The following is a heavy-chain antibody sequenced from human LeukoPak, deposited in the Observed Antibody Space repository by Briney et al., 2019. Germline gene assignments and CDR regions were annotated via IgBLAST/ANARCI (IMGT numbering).Heavy chain of an antibody. Sequence: SETLSLTCTVSGFSISSCHYWGWTRPPPGEWLEWIASISHSGTTFYNPSLKSRVTISVDTSKNQFSLTVTSVTAADTAVYYCSRGQSISAVAVWGQGTLVTVSS. V-gene: IGHV4-38-2*02. D-gene: IGHD6-13*01. CDR2: ISHSGTT. CDR1: GFSISSCHY. CDR3: SRGQSISAVAV. J-gene: IGHJ4*02.